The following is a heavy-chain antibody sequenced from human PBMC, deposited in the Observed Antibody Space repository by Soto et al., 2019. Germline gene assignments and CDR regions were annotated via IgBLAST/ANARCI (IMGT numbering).Heavy chain of an antibody. Sequence: GGSLRLSCAASGFTFSSYGMHWVRQAPGKGLEWVAVIWYDGSNKYYADSVKGRFTISRDNSKNTLYLQMNSLRAEDTAVYYCATALEIVVVPAAINGMDVWGQGTTVTVSS. CDR2: IWYDGSNK. J-gene: IGHJ6*02. CDR3: ATALEIVVVPAAINGMDV. CDR1: GFTFSSYG. D-gene: IGHD2-2*01. V-gene: IGHV3-33*01.